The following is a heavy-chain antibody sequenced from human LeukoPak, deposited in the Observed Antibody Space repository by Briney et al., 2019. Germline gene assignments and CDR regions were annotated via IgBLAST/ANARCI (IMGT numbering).Heavy chain of an antibody. CDR1: EFTFSNYV. V-gene: IGHV3-48*01. Sequence: PGGSLRLSCTGPEFTFSNYVMAWVRQPPGKGLEWVSFVSSGSSTIYYADSVKGRFTISRDNSKNTLYLQMNSLRAEDTAVYYCAKDSAGYSSFFDYWGQGTLVTVSS. J-gene: IGHJ4*02. CDR3: AKDSAGYSSFFDY. CDR2: VSSGSSTI. D-gene: IGHD6-13*01.